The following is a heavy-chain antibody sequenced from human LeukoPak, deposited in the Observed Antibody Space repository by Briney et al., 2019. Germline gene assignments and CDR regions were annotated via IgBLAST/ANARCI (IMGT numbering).Heavy chain of an antibody. CDR2: IYYSGST. CDR3: ARAAYQLPTPWFDP. CDR1: GGSISSSNYY. D-gene: IGHD2-2*01. J-gene: IGHJ5*02. Sequence: SETLSLTCTVSGGSISSSNYYWGWIRQPPGKGLEWIGTIYYSGSTYYNPSLKSRVTISVDTSKNQFSLKLSSVTAADTAVYYCARAAYQLPTPWFDPWGQGTLVTVSS. V-gene: IGHV4-39*07.